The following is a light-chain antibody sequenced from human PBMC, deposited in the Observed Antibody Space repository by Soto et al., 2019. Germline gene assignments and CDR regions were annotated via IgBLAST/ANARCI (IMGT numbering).Light chain of an antibody. Sequence: DIPMTQSPSSVSASEGDRVTITCRASQDIGYWLAWYQQKPGKAPKLLIYAASSLQSGVPSRFSGSGSGTDFTLTISSLQPEDFAIYYCQQANSFPHTFGGGTKVEIK. CDR3: QQANSFPHT. V-gene: IGKV1-12*01. CDR1: QDIGYW. CDR2: AAS. J-gene: IGKJ4*01.